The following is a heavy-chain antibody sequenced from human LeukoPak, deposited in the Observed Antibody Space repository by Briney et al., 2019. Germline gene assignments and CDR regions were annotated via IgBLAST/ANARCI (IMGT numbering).Heavy chain of an antibody. CDR3: ARYSYGTYFDY. Sequence: SETLSLTCTVSGGSISSYYWSWIRQPPGKGLEWIGYIYYSGSTNYNPSLKSRVTISVDTSKNQFSLKLSSVTAADTAVYYCARYSYGTYFDYWGQGTLVTVSS. CDR1: GGSISSYY. D-gene: IGHD5-18*01. CDR2: IYYSGST. V-gene: IGHV4-59*08. J-gene: IGHJ4*02.